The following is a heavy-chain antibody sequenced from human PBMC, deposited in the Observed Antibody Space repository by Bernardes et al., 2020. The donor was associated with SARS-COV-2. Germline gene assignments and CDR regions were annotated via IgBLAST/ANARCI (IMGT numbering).Heavy chain of an antibody. CDR1: GFSFHHYN. Sequence: GGSLRLSCAASGFSFHHYNMHWVRQAPGKGLEWVASISNDGSDRYEADSVRGRFTISRDNPKNTVYLQMNRLRAEDTAVYYCAKDRLWLQSGDPLEYRGQGTLVTVSS. J-gene: IGHJ4*02. V-gene: IGHV3-30*18. CDR2: ISNDGSDR. CDR3: AKDRLWLQSGDPLEY. D-gene: IGHD5-12*01.